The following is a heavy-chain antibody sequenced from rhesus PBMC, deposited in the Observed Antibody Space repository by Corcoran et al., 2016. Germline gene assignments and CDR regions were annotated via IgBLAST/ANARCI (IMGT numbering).Heavy chain of an antibody. V-gene: IGHV4-80*01. D-gene: IGHD4-17*01. CDR1: GTSITVYW. CDR2: DNGNSGLV. Sequence: QVQLQESGPGLVKPSETLSLTCVVSGTSITVYWWSLIRQHPGQGLEWIGEDNGNSGLVDSPPLLKMRATISNDASINHCSLRRTSMTAADTARYYCARSRLYNALDVWGRGVLVTVSS. CDR3: ARSRLYNALDV. J-gene: IGHJ5-2*02.